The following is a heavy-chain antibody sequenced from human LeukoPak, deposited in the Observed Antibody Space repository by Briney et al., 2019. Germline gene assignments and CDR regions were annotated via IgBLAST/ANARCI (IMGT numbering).Heavy chain of an antibody. J-gene: IGHJ4*02. CDR3: AKVSRDCSGGNCYSRFDY. D-gene: IGHD2-15*01. CDR1: GFTFSGYR. Sequence: GGSLRLSCAASGFTFSGYRMSWVRQAPGKGLEWVSVISNSGGSIYYADSVKGRFTISRDNSKNTLYLQMNSLRAEDTAVYYCAKVSRDCSGGNCYSRFDYWGQGTLVTVSS. V-gene: IGHV3-23*01. CDR2: ISNSGGSI.